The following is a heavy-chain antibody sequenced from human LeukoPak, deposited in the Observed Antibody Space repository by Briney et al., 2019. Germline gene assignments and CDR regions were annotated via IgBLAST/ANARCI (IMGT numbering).Heavy chain of an antibody. V-gene: IGHV4-39*07. CDR1: GGSISSSNYY. D-gene: IGHD1-26*01. CDR3: ARDIDDVGALLDF. Sequence: TETLSLTCTVSGGSISSSNYYWGWIRQPPVGGLEWIASINYNWRTYYNPSLKSRLTISIDTAKRQFSLKLTSVTAADTALYYCARDIDDVGALLDFWGQGTLVTVSS. CDR2: INYNWRT. J-gene: IGHJ4*02.